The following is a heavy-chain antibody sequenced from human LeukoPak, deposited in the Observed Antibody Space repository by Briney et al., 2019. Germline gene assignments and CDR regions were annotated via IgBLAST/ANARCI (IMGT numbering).Heavy chain of an antibody. D-gene: IGHD6-19*01. CDR3: AKDAYSSGWYGGFDC. J-gene: IGHJ4*02. V-gene: IGHV3-66*02. CDR2: IYGGGST. CDR1: GFTFSNNY. Sequence: GGSLRLSCAASGFTFSNNYMSWVRQAPGKGLEWVAVIYGGGSTYYAESVKGRFTFSRDNSKNTLYLQMNSLRPEDTAVYYCAKDAYSSGWYGGFDCWGQGTLVTVSS.